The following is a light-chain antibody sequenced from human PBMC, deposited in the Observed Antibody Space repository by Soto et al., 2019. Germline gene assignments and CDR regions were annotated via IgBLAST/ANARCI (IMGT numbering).Light chain of an antibody. CDR2: DAF. CDR3: QQRSSWPT. CDR1: QSVSSN. Sequence: EIVLTQSPATLSLSRGERATLSCRASQSVSSNLAWYQQKLGQAPRLLIYDAFNRATGIPARFSGSGSGTDFTLTISNLEPEDFAVYYCQQRSSWPTFGQGTKLEIK. V-gene: IGKV3-11*01. J-gene: IGKJ2*01.